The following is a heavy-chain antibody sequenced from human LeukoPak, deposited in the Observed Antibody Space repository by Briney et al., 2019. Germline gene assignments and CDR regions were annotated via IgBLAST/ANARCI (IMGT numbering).Heavy chain of an antibody. J-gene: IGHJ5*02. CDR3: ARDLGTYSYGYRWFDP. V-gene: IGHV4-59*01. Sequence: TSETLSLTCTVSGGSISSYYWSWIRQPPGKRLEWIGYIYYSGSTNYNPSLKSRVTISVDTSKNQFSLKLSSVTAADTAVYYCARDLGTYSYGYRWFDPWGQGTLVTVSS. CDR2: IYYSGST. CDR1: GGSISSYY. D-gene: IGHD5-18*01.